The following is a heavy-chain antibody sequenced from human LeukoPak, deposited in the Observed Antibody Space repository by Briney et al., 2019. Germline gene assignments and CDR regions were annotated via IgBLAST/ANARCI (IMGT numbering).Heavy chain of an antibody. CDR3: ASAPPGDAFDI. V-gene: IGHV4-30-2*01. CDR1: GGSISSSSYY. CDR2: IYHSGST. J-gene: IGHJ3*02. Sequence: KTSETLSLTCTVSGGSISSSSYYWGWIRQPPGKGLEWIGYIYHSGSTYYNPSLKSRVTISVDRSKNQFSLKLSSVTAADTAVYYCASAPPGDAFDIWGQGTMVTVSS.